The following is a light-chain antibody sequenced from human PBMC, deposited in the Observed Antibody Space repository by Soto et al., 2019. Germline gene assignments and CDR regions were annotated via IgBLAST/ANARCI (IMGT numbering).Light chain of an antibody. J-gene: IGKJ5*01. CDR2: AAS. CDR1: QSISRY. V-gene: IGKV1-27*01. Sequence: IQMTQSPSPLSASVGDRFTVTCRASQSISRYLNSYQQKPGYAPKLLIYAASNLQSGVPSRFSGGGSGTNFTLTISSLQPEDVGTYYCQNYNRAPITFGQGTRLEIK. CDR3: QNYNRAPIT.